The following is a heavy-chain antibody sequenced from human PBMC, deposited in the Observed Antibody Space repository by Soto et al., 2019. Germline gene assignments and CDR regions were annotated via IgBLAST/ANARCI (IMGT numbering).Heavy chain of an antibody. CDR2: MNPNSGNT. CDR3: ARFRAAPYYYYGMDV. CDR1: GYTFTSYD. Sequence: ASVKVSCKASGYTFTSYDINWVRQATGRGLEWMGWMNPNSGNTGYAQKFQGRVTMTRNTSISTAYMELSSLRSEDTAVYYCARFRAAPYYYYGMDVWGQGTTVTVSS. D-gene: IGHD6-6*01. J-gene: IGHJ6*02. V-gene: IGHV1-8*01.